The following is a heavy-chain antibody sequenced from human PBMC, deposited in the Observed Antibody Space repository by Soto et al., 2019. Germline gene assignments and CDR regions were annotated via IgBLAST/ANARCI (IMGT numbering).Heavy chain of an antibody. CDR1: GFTFSSYS. D-gene: IGHD6-19*01. J-gene: IGHJ4*02. Sequence: EVQLVESGGGLVQPGGSLRLSCAASGFTFSSYSMNWVRQAPGKGLEWVSYISSSSSSIYYADSVKGRFTISRDNAKNSRDLQMNSLSDEETAVYYCARKTSGWEYFFDYWGQGTLVTVSS. CDR3: ARKTSGWEYFFDY. V-gene: IGHV3-48*02. CDR2: ISSSSSSI.